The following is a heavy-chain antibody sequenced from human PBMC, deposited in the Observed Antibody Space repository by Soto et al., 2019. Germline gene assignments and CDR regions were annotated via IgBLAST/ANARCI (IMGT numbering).Heavy chain of an antibody. Sequence: GGSLRLSCAASGFTFSSYGMHWVRQAPGKGLEWVAVISYDGSNKYYADSVKGRFTISRDNSKNTLYLQMNSLRAEDTAVYYCATNAELRSSYFDYWGQGTLVTVSS. CDR1: GFTFSSYG. CDR2: ISYDGSNK. CDR3: ATNAELRSSYFDY. V-gene: IGHV3-30*03. J-gene: IGHJ4*02. D-gene: IGHD1-26*01.